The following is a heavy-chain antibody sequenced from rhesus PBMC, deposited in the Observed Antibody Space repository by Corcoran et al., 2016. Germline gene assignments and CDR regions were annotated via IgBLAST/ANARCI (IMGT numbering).Heavy chain of an antibody. CDR3: ARGVYGP. D-gene: IGHD4-29*01. CDR2: MHVNRGGD. V-gene: IGHV4-106*01. J-gene: IGHJ4*01. CDR1: VGSVSGDYY. Sequence: QVQLQESGPGLVKPSENLSLTCAVSVGSVSGDYYWSWIRQPPGKELEWMGYMHVNRGGDNYIPSLKRLVTISIAPSESHFSLRLSALTAADTAVYYCARGVYGPWGQGVLVTVSS.